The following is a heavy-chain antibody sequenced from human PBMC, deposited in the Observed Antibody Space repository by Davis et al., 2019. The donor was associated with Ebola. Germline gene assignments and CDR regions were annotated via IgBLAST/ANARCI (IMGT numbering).Heavy chain of an antibody. D-gene: IGHD3-22*01. V-gene: IGHV3-48*03. CDR1: GFTFSSYE. Sequence: GESLKISCVASGFTFSSYEMNWVRHAPGKGLEWVSYISSSGRDTYYADSVKGRFTISRDNAKNSLDLQMNSLRAEDTAVYYCARVASSDLKRWFDRWGQGTLVTVSS. CDR3: ARVASSDLKRWFDR. CDR2: ISSSGRDT. J-gene: IGHJ5*02.